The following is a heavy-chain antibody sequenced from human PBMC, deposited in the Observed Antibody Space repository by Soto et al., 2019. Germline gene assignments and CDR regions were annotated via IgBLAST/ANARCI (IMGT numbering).Heavy chain of an antibody. Sequence: SETLSLTWPVYGGSFSCYYWSWIRQPPGKGLEWIGEINHSGSTNYNPSLKSRVTISVDTSKNQFSLKLSSVTAADTAVYYCARKPYDYVWGSYRNYYYYGMDVWGQGTTVTVSS. V-gene: IGHV4-34*01. CDR3: ARKPYDYVWGSYRNYYYYGMDV. CDR2: INHSGST. J-gene: IGHJ6*02. D-gene: IGHD3-16*02. CDR1: GGSFSCYY.